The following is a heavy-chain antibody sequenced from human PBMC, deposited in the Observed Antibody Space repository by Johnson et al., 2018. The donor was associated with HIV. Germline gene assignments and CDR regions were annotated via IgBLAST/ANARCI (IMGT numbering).Heavy chain of an antibody. CDR3: AREGDSGTYFSAFDI. CDR1: GFTVSSNY. J-gene: IGHJ3*02. Sequence: QMLLVESGGGLVKPGGSLRLSCAVSGFTVSSNYMTWVRRAPGKGLEWVSYISGSGSTIYYTDSVKGRFTISRDNARNSLDLQMHSLRVEDTAVYYCAREGDSGTYFSAFDIWGRGTLVTVSS. CDR2: ISGSGSTI. D-gene: IGHD1-1*01. V-gene: IGHV3-11*04.